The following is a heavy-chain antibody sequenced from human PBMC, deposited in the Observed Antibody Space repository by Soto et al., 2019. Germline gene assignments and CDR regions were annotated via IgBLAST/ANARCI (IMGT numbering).Heavy chain of an antibody. V-gene: IGHV4-34*01. J-gene: IGHJ4*02. D-gene: IGHD5-18*01. CDR1: GGSFSGYY. Sequence: QVQLQQWGAGLLKPSETLSLTCAVYGGSFSGYYWSWIRQPPGKGLEWIGEINHSGSTNYNPSLKSRVTLSVDTTKYPFSLTLSSVTAADTAVYYCARGNSYGFDYWGQGTLVTVSS. CDR3: ARGNSYGFDY. CDR2: INHSGST.